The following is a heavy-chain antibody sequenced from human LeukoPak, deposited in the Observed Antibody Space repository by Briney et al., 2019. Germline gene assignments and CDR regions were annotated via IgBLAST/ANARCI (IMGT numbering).Heavy chain of an antibody. J-gene: IGHJ4*02. Sequence: GASVKVSCKASGYTFTSYGISWVRQAPGQGLEWMGWINPHSGGTNYAQKFQGGVTMTRDTSITTAYMELSSLRSDDTAVYYCARDSTGLGSRKKFDYWGQGTLVTVSS. CDR2: INPHSGGT. D-gene: IGHD2-2*01. CDR3: ARDSTGLGSRKKFDY. CDR1: GYTFTSYG. V-gene: IGHV1-2*02.